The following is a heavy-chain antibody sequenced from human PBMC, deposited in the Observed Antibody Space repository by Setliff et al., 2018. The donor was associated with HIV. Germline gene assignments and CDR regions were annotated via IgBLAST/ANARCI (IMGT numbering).Heavy chain of an antibody. CDR3: ARVGWSGYYYDYYYYYYMDV. Sequence: SETLSLTCTVSGGSISSGSYYWSWIRQPAGKGLEWIGRIYTSGSTNYNPSLKSRVTISVDTSKNQFSLMLSSVTAADTAVYYCARVGWSGYYYDYYYYYYMDVWGKGTTVTVSS. CDR2: IYTSGST. J-gene: IGHJ6*03. V-gene: IGHV4-61*02. CDR1: GGSISSGSYY. D-gene: IGHD3-22*01.